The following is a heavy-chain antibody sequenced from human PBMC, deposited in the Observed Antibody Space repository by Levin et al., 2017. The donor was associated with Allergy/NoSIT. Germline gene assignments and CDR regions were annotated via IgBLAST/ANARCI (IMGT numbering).Heavy chain of an antibody. J-gene: IGHJ4*02. CDR1: GDSITNYY. D-gene: IGHD6-13*01. CDR2: IYTTGNT. CDR3: ARMTYSSSSWHIDY. V-gene: IGHV4-4*07. Sequence: GSLRLSCTVSGDSITNYYLNWIRQPAGEGLEWIGHIYTTGNTNYNPSLKSRVSMSVDTSKRQFSLKVSSVTAADTAVYYCARMTYSSSSWHIDYWGQGALVTVSS.